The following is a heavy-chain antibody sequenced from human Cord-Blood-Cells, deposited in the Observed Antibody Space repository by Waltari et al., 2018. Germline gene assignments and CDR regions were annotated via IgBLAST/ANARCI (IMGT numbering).Heavy chain of an antibody. CDR2: IIPIFGTA. J-gene: IGHJ3*02. CDR1: GGTFSIYA. V-gene: IGHV1-69*01. Sequence: QVQLVQSGAEVKAPGSSVKVSCKAAGGTFSIYAISWVRQAPGQGLEWMGGIIPIFGTANYAQKFQGRVTITADESTSTAYMELSSLRSEDTAVYYCASPSTTVFAFDIWGQGTMVTDSS. CDR3: ASPSTTVFAFDI. D-gene: IGHD4-4*01.